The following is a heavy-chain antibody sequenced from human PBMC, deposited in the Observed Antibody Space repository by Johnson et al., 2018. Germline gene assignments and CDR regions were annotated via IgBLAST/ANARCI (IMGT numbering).Heavy chain of an antibody. V-gene: IGHV3-49*03. CDR1: GFTSGDYA. CDR3: SRVRSRNAAEYFQN. Sequence: VQLVESGGGLVQPGRSLRLSCTASGFTSGDYAMSWFRQAPGKGLEWVCFIRSKAYGGTTEYAASVKGRFTISRDDSKSIAYLKMNSLKTEDTAVYYCSRVRSRNAAEYFQNWGHGTLVTVSS. J-gene: IGHJ1*01. CDR2: IRSKAYGGTT.